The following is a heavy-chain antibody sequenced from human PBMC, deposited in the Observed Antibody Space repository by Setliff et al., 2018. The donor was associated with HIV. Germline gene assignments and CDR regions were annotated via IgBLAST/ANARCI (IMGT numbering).Heavy chain of an antibody. CDR1: GGSISSHY. CDR2: VSYMGST. D-gene: IGHD3-22*01. Sequence: SETLSLTCTVSGGSISSHYWSWIRQPPGKGLEWLGYVSYMGSTTYNPSLKSRVTISVDTSKNQFSLKLSSVTAADTAVYYCARDPQLYYYDSSGYLGAFDIWGQGTMVTVSS. J-gene: IGHJ3*02. V-gene: IGHV4-59*11. CDR3: ARDPQLYYYDSSGYLGAFDI.